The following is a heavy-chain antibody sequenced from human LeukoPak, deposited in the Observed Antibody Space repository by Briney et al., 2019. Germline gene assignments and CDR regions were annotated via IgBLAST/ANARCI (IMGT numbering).Heavy chain of an antibody. D-gene: IGHD1-26*01. Sequence: PSETLSLTCTVSGGSISSSSYYWGWIRQPPGKGLEWIGSIYYSGSTYYNPSLKSRVTISIDTSKNQFSLRLNSVTAADTAMYYCVKSGGYGLIDYWGQGTLVTVSS. CDR1: GGSISSSSYY. J-gene: IGHJ4*02. V-gene: IGHV4-39*01. CDR3: VKSGGYGLIDY. CDR2: IYYSGST.